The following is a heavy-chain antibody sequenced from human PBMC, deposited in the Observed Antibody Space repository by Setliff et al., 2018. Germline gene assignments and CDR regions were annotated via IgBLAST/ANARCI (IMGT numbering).Heavy chain of an antibody. J-gene: IGHJ3*02. CDR3: AREPFDFGYNWNYESNAFDI. CDR1: GGSFSGYY. Sequence: SETLSLTFAVYGGSFSGYYWSWIRQPPGKWLEWIGEINHSGSTNYNPSLKSRVTISVDTSKNQFSLKLSSVTAADTAVYYCAREPFDFGYNWNYESNAFDIWGQGTMVTVSS. CDR2: INHSGST. D-gene: IGHD1-7*01. V-gene: IGHV4-34*01.